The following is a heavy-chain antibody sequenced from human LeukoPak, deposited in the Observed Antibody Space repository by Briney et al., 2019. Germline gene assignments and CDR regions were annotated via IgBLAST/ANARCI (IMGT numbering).Heavy chain of an antibody. V-gene: IGHV3-74*01. J-gene: IGHJ4*02. Sequence: GGSLRLSCAASGFTFSNYWMHWVRQAPGKGLVWVSRIHSDGSSTTSADSVKGRFTISRDNSENTLYLQMNSLRAADTAVYYCARLTGSSNYHPIDYWGQGTLVTVSS. CDR3: ARLTGSSNYHPIDY. CDR2: IHSDGSST. CDR1: GFTFSNYW. D-gene: IGHD2-2*01.